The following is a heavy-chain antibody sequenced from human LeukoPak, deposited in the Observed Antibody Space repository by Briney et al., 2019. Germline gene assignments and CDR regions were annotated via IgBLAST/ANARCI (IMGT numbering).Heavy chain of an antibody. CDR2: IYYSGST. Sequence: SETLSLTCTVSGGSISSYYWSWIRQPPGKGLEWIGYIYYSGSTNYNPSLKSRVTISVDTSKNQFSLKLSSVTAADTAVYYCGIETSQKGAHYMDVWGKGTTVTISS. CDR1: GGSISSYY. J-gene: IGHJ6*03. V-gene: IGHV4-59*01. D-gene: IGHD3-16*01. CDR3: GIETSQKGAHYMDV.